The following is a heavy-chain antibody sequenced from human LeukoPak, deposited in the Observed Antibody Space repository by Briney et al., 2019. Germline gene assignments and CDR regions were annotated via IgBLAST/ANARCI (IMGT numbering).Heavy chain of an antibody. V-gene: IGHV4-34*01. J-gene: IGHJ4*02. CDR3: ATRMTTVTPPDY. D-gene: IGHD4-11*01. CDR2: INHSGST. CDR1: GGSFSVYY. Sequence: PSETLSLTCAVYGGSFSVYYWSWIRQPPGKGLEWIGEINHSGSTNYNPSLKSRVTISVDTSKNQFSLKLSSVTAADTAVYYCATRMTTVTPPDYWGQGTLVTVSS.